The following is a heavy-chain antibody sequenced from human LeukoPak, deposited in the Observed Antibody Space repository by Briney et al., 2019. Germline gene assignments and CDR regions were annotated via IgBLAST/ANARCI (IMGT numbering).Heavy chain of an antibody. CDR2: ISGDGTTT. CDR3: AKDIEPEMATMAFDY. CDR1: GFTFDDYA. J-gene: IGHJ4*02. V-gene: IGHV3-43*02. Sequence: PGGSLRLSCAASGFTFDDYAMHWVRQAPGKGLEWVSLISGDGTTTYYGDSVNGRFTISRDNSKNSMYLQMNSLRTEDTALYYCAKDIEPEMATMAFDYWGQGTLVTVSS. D-gene: IGHD5-24*01.